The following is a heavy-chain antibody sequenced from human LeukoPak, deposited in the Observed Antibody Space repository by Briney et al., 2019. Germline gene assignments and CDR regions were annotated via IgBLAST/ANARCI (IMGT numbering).Heavy chain of an antibody. CDR1: GYTFSGYF. V-gene: IGHV1-69*05. J-gene: IGHJ4*02. D-gene: IGHD1-26*01. Sequence: SVKVSCKASGYTFSGYFVHWVRQAPGQGLEWMGRIIPIFGTANYAQKFQGRVTITTDESTSTAYMELSSLRSEDTAVYYCATMGATSMGEIDYWGQGTLVTVSS. CDR2: IIPIFGTA. CDR3: ATMGATSMGEIDY.